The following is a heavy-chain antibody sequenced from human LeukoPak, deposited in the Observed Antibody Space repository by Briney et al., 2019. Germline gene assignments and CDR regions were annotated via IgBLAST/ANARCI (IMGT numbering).Heavy chain of an antibody. D-gene: IGHD3-10*01. J-gene: IGHJ6*03. V-gene: IGHV4-31*03. CDR3: ARGGITAYYYYYMDV. CDR2: IYYSGNT. Sequence: SETLSLTCTVSGGSISSGDYYWSWIRQHPGKGLELIGYIYYSGNTYYNPSLKSRVTISVDTSKNQISLKLSSVTAADTAVYYCARGGITAYYYYYMDVWGKGTTVTVSS. CDR1: GGSISSGDYY.